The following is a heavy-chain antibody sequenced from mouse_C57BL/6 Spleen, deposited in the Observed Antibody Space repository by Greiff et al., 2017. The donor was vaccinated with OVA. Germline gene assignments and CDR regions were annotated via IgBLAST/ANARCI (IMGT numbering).Heavy chain of an antibody. V-gene: IGHV1-54*01. CDR3: ARSEGDYGAWFAY. Sequence: QVQMQQSGAELVRPGTSVKVSCKASGYAFTNYLIEWVKQRPGQGLEWIGVINPGSGGTNYNEKFKGKATLTADKSSSTAYMQLSSLTSEDSAVYFCARSEGDYGAWFAYWGQGTLVTVSA. CDR2: INPGSGGT. D-gene: IGHD2-4*01. J-gene: IGHJ3*01. CDR1: GYAFTNYL.